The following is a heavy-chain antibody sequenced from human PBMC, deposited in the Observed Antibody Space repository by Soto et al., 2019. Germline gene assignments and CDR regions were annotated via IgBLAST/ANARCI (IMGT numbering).Heavy chain of an antibody. Sequence: QVQLVQSGAEVKKPGASVKVSCKASGYTFTSYAMHWVRQAPGQRLEWKGWINAGNGNTKYSQKFQGRVTITRDTSASTAYMELSSLRSEDTAVYYCARVGGYQLLSRRGWFDPWGQGTLVTVSS. CDR2: INAGNGNT. D-gene: IGHD2-2*01. CDR3: ARVGGYQLLSRRGWFDP. J-gene: IGHJ5*02. V-gene: IGHV1-3*01. CDR1: GYTFTSYA.